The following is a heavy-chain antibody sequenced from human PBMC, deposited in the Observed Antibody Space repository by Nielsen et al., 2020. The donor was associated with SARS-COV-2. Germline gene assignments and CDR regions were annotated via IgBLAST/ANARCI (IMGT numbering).Heavy chain of an antibody. Sequence: ASVKVSCKASGYTFTGYYMHWVRQAPGQGLEWMGWINPNSGGTNYAQKFQGRVPMTRDTSISTAYMELSRLRSDDTAVYYCASGVLTAVEYYGMDVWGQGTTVTVSS. J-gene: IGHJ6*02. CDR3: ASGVLTAVEYYGMDV. CDR2: INPNSGGT. V-gene: IGHV1-2*02. D-gene: IGHD1-14*01. CDR1: GYTFTGYY.